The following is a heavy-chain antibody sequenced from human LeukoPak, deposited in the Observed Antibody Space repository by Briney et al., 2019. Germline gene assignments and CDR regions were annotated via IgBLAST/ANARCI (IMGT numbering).Heavy chain of an antibody. CDR2: IYYSGST. J-gene: IGHJ4*02. V-gene: IGHV4-30-4*07. D-gene: IGHD6-13*01. CDR3: ARGSSSWRVIADY. Sequence: PSETLSLTCAVSGGSISSGGYSWSWIRQPPGKGLEWIGYIYYSGSTYYNPSLKSRVTISVDTSKNQFSLKLSSVTAADTAVYYCARGSSSWRVIADYWGQGTLVTVSS. CDR1: GGSISSGGYS.